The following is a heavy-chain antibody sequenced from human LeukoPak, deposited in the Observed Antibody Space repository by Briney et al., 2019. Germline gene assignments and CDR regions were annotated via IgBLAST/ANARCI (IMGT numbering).Heavy chain of an antibody. D-gene: IGHD3-10*01. Sequence: GSLRLSCAASGFTFDDYGMSWVRQAPGKGLEWVAGINWDGGTTGYADSVKGRFTISRDNAKNSLYLQMNSLRAEDTALYYCGREGSGSPHYGMDVGGQGTTVTVSS. J-gene: IGHJ6*02. CDR2: INWDGGTT. CDR3: GREGSGSPHYGMDV. V-gene: IGHV3-20*04. CDR1: GFTFDDYG.